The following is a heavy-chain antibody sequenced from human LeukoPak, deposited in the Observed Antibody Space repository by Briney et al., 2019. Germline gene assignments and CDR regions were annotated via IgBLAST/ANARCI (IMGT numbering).Heavy chain of an antibody. V-gene: IGHV3-48*01. J-gene: IGHJ3*02. CDR3: ARDHAYAFDI. CDR1: GFTFSYYT. Sequence: GGSLRLSCVASGFTFSYYTMNWARQAPGKGLEWISYIRSSDGTVSYADSVKGRFTISTDTAKNSLFLQMNSLSAEDTAVYYCARDHAYAFDIWRQGTMVTVSS. CDR2: IRSSDGTV.